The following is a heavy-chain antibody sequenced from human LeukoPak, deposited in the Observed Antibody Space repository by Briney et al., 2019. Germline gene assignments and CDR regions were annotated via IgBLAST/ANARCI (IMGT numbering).Heavy chain of an antibody. D-gene: IGHD6-13*01. V-gene: IGHV4-39*01. Sequence: SETLSLTCTVSGGSISSSSYFWGWIRQPPGKWLEWIGSIYYSGSTYYNPSLKSRVTISVDTSKNQFSLKLSSVTAADTAVYYCAIDTGYSSSSLSRWFDPWGQGTLVTVSS. CDR2: IYYSGST. J-gene: IGHJ5*02. CDR3: AIDTGYSSSSLSRWFDP. CDR1: GGSISSSSYF.